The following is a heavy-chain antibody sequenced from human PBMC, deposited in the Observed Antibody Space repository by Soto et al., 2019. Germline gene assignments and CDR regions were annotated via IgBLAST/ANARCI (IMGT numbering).Heavy chain of an antibody. D-gene: IGHD6-19*01. Sequence: GESLKISCKGSGYSFTSYWISWVHQMPGKGLEWMGRIDPSDSYTNYSPSFQGHVTISADKSISTAYLQWSSLKASDTAMYYCARRAPSIAVAVNWFDPWGQGTLVTVSS. J-gene: IGHJ5*02. CDR2: IDPSDSYT. V-gene: IGHV5-10-1*01. CDR1: GYSFTSYW. CDR3: ARRAPSIAVAVNWFDP.